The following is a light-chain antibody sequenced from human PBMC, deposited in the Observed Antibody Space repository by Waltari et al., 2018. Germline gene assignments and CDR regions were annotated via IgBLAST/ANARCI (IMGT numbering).Light chain of an antibody. J-gene: IGKJ2*01. Sequence: DIQMTQSPSTLSASLGDRVTITCRASQSISTWLAWYQQKQGKAPKLLTYKPSTLQSGVPPRFSGSGAGTEFTLTISSLHLDDLSTYYCQKHNSYPYTFGQGTKLEFK. CDR3: QKHNSYPYT. CDR2: KPS. CDR1: QSISTW. V-gene: IGKV1-5*03.